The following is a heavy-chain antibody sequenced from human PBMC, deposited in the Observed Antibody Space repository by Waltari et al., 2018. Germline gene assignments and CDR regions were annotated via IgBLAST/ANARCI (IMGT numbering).Heavy chain of an antibody. CDR2: IYTRGST. J-gene: IGHJ4*02. CDR1: GGSISSYY. V-gene: IGHV4-4*07. Sequence: QVQLQESGPGLVKPSETLSLTCTVSGGSISSYYWSWIRQPAGKGLEWIGRIYTRGSTNYNPSLKSRVTMSVDTSKNQFSLKLSSVTAADTAVYYCARSLDFWSGYYLLFDYWGQGTLVTVSS. D-gene: IGHD3-3*01. CDR3: ARSLDFWSGYYLLFDY.